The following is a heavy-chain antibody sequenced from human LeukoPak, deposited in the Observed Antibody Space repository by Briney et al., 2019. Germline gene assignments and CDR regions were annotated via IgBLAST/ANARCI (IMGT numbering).Heavy chain of an antibody. J-gene: IGHJ4*02. Sequence: GGSLRLSCAASGFMFSSNWMSWVRLAPGKGLEWVANIKDDGTETYYVDSVKGRFTISRDNAKNSLYLQMNSLRVEDTAVYYCAKEGRSLQTYWGQGTLVTVSS. CDR1: GFMFSSNW. CDR2: IKDDGTET. CDR3: AKEGRSLQTY. D-gene: IGHD5-24*01. V-gene: IGHV3-7*03.